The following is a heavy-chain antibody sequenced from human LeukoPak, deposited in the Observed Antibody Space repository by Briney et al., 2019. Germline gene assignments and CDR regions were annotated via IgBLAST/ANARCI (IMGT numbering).Heavy chain of an antibody. CDR2: INHSGSI. CDR3: AFTTGNYYLDY. J-gene: IGHJ4*02. D-gene: IGHD1-7*01. V-gene: IGHV4-34*01. CDR1: GESFSGYY. Sequence: SETLSLTCAVYGESFSGYYWSWIRQSPGKGLEWIGEINHSGSINYNPSLKSRVTVSVDSSRNQFSLKLSSVTAADTAMYYCAFTTGNYYLDYWGQGTLVTVSS.